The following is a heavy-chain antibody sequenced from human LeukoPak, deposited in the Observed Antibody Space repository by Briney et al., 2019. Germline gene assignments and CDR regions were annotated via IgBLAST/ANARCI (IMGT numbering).Heavy chain of an antibody. V-gene: IGHV3-74*01. CDR1: GFTFSSYW. Sequence: GGSLRLSCAASGFTFSSYWMHWVGQAPGKGLLWVSRINSDGTTPYSADSVKGRFTISRDNAKNTLYLQVNSLRAEDTAVYYCARGNYYGMDVWGQGTTVTVSS. J-gene: IGHJ6*02. CDR2: INSDGTTP. CDR3: ARGNYYGMDV.